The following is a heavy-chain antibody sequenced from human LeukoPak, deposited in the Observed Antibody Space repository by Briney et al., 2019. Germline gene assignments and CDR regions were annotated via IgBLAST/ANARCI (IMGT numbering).Heavy chain of an antibody. CDR2: ISFSSSTI. V-gene: IGHV3-48*01. D-gene: IGHD2-21*01. Sequence: GGSLRLSCAASGSTFSSYSMNWVRQAPGEGLEWISYISFSSSTIYYADSVKGRFTISRDNGKNSLYLQMDSLRAEDTAVYYCARDRPGDSHFDYWGQGTLVTVSS. J-gene: IGHJ4*01. CDR3: ARDRPGDSHFDY. CDR1: GSTFSSYS.